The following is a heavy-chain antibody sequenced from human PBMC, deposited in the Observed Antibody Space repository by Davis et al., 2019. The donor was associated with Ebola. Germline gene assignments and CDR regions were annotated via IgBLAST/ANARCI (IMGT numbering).Heavy chain of an antibody. V-gene: IGHV1-18*01. CDR1: GYTFTSYG. D-gene: IGHD2-15*01. Sequence: AASVKVSCKASGYTFTSYGISWVRQAPGQGLEWMGWISAYNGNTNYAQKLQGRVTMTTDTSTSTAYMELRSLGSDDTAVYYCARGPGPPRYCSGGSCYSGNWFDPWGQGTLVTVSS. CDR3: ARGPGPPRYCSGGSCYSGNWFDP. J-gene: IGHJ5*02. CDR2: ISAYNGNT.